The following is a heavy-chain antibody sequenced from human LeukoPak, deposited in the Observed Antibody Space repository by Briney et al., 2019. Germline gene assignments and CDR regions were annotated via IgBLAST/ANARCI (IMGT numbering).Heavy chain of an antibody. J-gene: IGHJ4*02. D-gene: IGHD2-2*01. CDR3: AREAVPAAHFDY. V-gene: IGHV4-34*01. CDR1: GGSFSGYY. CDR2: INHSGST. Sequence: PSETLSLTCAVYGGSFSGYYWSWIRQPPGKGLEWIGEINHSGSTNYNPSLKSRVTISVDTSKNQFSLKLSSVTAADTAVYYCAREAVPAAHFDYWGQGTLVTVSS.